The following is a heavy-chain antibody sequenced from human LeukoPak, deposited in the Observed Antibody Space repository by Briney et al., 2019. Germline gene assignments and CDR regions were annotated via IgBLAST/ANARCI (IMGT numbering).Heavy chain of an antibody. V-gene: IGHV4-4*07. D-gene: IGHD3-3*01. Sequence: SETLSLTCTVSGGSISSYYWSWIRQPAGKGLEWIGRIYTSGSTNYNPSLKSRVTMSVDTSKNQFSLKLSSVTAADTAVYYCASSYYDFWSGYPNWFDPWGQGTLVTVSS. CDR3: ASSYYDFWSGYPNWFDP. CDR1: GGSISSYY. CDR2: IYTSGST. J-gene: IGHJ5*02.